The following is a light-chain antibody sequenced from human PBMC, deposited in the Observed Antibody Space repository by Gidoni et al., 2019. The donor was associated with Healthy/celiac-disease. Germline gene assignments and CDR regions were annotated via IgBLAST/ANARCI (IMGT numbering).Light chain of an antibody. Sequence: QSALTQPASVSGSPGQSITISCTGTSSDVGGYNYVSWYQQHPGKAPKPMIYEVSNRPSGVPDRFSGSKSGNTASLTISGLQAEDEADYYCSSYTSSSTLWVFGGGTKLTVL. CDR2: EVS. CDR1: SSDVGGYNY. J-gene: IGLJ3*02. V-gene: IGLV2-14*01. CDR3: SSYTSSSTLWV.